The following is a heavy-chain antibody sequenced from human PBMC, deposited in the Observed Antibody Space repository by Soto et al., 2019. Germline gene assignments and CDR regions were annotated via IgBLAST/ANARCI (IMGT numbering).Heavy chain of an antibody. D-gene: IGHD2-15*01. J-gene: IGHJ4*02. CDR2: IYYSGST. CDR1: GGSISSYY. CDR3: ARRYGGTFDY. V-gene: IGHV4-59*08. Sequence: QVQLQESGPGLVKPSETLSLTCTVSGGSISSYYWSWIRQPPGKGLEWIGYIYYSGSTNYNPSLKSRVTISVDTSKNQFSLKLSSVPAADTAVYYCARRYGGTFDYWGQGTLVTVSS.